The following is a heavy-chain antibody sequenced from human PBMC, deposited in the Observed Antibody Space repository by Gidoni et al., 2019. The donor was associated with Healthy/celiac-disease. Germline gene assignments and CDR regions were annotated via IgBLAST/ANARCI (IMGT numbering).Heavy chain of an antibody. V-gene: IGHV3-23*01. CDR2: ISGSGGST. J-gene: IGHJ6*03. Sequence: EVQLLESGGGLVQPGGSLRLSCAASGFTFSSYAMSWVRQAPGTGLDWVSAISGSGGSTYYADSVKGRFTISRDNSKNTLYLQMNSLRAEVTAVYYCANYDFWSPSHYYYYMDVWGKGTTVTVSS. CDR3: ANYDFWSPSHYYYYMDV. D-gene: IGHD3-3*01. CDR1: GFTFSSYA.